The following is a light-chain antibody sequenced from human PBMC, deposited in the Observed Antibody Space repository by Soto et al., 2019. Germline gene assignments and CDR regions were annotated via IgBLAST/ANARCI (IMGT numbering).Light chain of an antibody. CDR2: DVS. J-gene: IGLJ3*02. V-gene: IGLV2-14*01. CDR3: SSYTRQSTVV. CDR1: SSDIGGYNY. Sequence: QSALTQPASVSGSPGQPITISCTGTSSDIGGYNYVSWYQQHPGKAPKLIIYDVSERPSGVSNRFSGSKSGNTASLTISGLQGDDEAEYSCSSYTRQSTVVFGGGTKVTVL.